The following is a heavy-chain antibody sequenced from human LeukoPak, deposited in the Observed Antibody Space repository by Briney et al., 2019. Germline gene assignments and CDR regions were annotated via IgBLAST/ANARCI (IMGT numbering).Heavy chain of an antibody. CDR3: AKVAPTLFGFFDF. CDR2: ISNDGIDK. CDR1: GFISTDYG. Sequence: GGSLRLSCAASGFISTDYGMHWVLQAPGKGLEWVAVISNDGIDKYYADSVKGRFTISRDNSKSTLYLQMNSLRAEDTAVYYCAKVAPTLFGFFDFWGQGTLVTVSS. J-gene: IGHJ4*02. V-gene: IGHV3-30*18. D-gene: IGHD3-10*02.